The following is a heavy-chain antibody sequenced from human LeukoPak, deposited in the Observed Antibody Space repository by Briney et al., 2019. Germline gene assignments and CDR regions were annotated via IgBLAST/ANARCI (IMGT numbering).Heavy chain of an antibody. Sequence: SETLSLTCTVSGGSTSSDYWSWIRQSPGKGLEWVGYVYNSGDTGKNPSLKSRVTILLDTSKNQCSLKLTSVSAADTAVYYCARLKLGAYFDLWGRDTLVTVSS. CDR3: ARLKLGAYFDL. J-gene: IGHJ2*01. CDR1: GGSTSSDY. D-gene: IGHD3-16*01. V-gene: IGHV4-59*08. CDR2: VYNSGDT.